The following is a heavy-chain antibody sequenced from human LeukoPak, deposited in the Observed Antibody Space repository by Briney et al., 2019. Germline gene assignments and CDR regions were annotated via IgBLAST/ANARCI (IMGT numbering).Heavy chain of an antibody. J-gene: IGHJ4*02. CDR3: ARLKYGDYGLYYFDY. V-gene: IGHV4-59*08. Sequence: PSETLSLTCTVSGGSISSYYWSWIRQPPGKGLESIGYIYYSNTNYNPSLKSRVTISVDTPKNQFSLKLGSVTAADTAVYYCARLKYGDYGLYYFDYWGQGTLVTVSS. CDR1: GGSISSYY. CDR2: IYYSNT. D-gene: IGHD4-17*01.